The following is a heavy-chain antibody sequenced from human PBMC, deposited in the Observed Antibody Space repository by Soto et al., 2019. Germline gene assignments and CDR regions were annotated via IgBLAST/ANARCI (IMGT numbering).Heavy chain of an antibody. CDR1: GFTFDDYA. CDR3: ARYDY. Sequence: EVQLVESGGGLVQPGRSLRLSCAASGFTFDDYAMHWVRQVPGKGLEWVSGITWNSGSIGYADSVKGRFTISRDNAKSSLYLQMNSLRAEDTALYYCARYDYWGQGTLVTVSS. CDR2: ITWNSGSI. J-gene: IGHJ4*02. V-gene: IGHV3-9*01.